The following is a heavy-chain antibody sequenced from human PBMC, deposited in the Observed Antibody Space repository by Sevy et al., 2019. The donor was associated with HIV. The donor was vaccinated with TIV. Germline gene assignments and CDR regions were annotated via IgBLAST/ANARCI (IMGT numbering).Heavy chain of an antibody. CDR3: AKDRVWELGDAFDI. CDR1: GFTFSSYA. CDR2: LSGSGGNT. J-gene: IGHJ3*02. D-gene: IGHD3-10*01. V-gene: IGHV3-23*01. Sequence: GGSLRLSCAASGFTFSSYAMSWVRQAPGKGLEWVSGLSGSGGNTNYADSVKGGFTISRDNSKNTLYLQMNSLRAEDTAVYYCAKDRVWELGDAFDIWGQGTMVTVSS.